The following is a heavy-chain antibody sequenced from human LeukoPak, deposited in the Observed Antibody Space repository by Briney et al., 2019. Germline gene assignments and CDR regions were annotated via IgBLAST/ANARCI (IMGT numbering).Heavy chain of an antibody. CDR3: ARHASEDYDILAGYSFDY. D-gene: IGHD3-9*01. Sequence: PSETLSLTCTVSGGSISSSSYYWGWIRQPPGKGLEWIGSIYYSGSTYYNPSLKSRVTISVDTYKNQFSLKLSSVTAADTAVYDCARHASEDYDILAGYSFDYWGQGTLVTVSS. J-gene: IGHJ4*02. V-gene: IGHV4-39*01. CDR1: GGSISSSSYY. CDR2: IYYSGST.